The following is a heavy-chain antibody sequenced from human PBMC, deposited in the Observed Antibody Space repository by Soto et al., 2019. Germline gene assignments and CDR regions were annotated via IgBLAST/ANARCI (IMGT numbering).Heavy chain of an antibody. V-gene: IGHV3-66*01. D-gene: IGHD6-6*01. CDR2: IYIGCST. Sequence: GGSLRLSCAASGFTVSSNYMSWGRQGPGTGLGWDSVIYIGCSTYYADTVKGRFTISRDNSKNTLYLQMNSLRAEDTAVYYCARDQSNEKSIAARLHYYYGMDVWGQGTTVTVSS. CDR1: GFTVSSNY. J-gene: IGHJ6*02. CDR3: ARDQSNEKSIAARLHYYYGMDV.